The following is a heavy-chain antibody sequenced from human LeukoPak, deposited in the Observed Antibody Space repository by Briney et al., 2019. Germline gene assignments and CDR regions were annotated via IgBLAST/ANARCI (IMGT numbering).Heavy chain of an antibody. CDR2: INPNSGGT. Sequence: ASVKVSCKASGYTFTGYYMHWVRQAPGQGLEWMGWINPNSGGTKYAQKFQGWVTMTRDTSISTAYMELSRLRSDDTAVYYCARGPATIWYFDYWGQGTLVTVSS. CDR1: GYTFTGYY. V-gene: IGHV1-2*04. CDR3: ARGPATIWYFDY. J-gene: IGHJ4*02. D-gene: IGHD5-12*01.